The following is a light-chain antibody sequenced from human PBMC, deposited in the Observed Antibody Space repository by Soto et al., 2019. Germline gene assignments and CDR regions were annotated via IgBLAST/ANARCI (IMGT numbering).Light chain of an antibody. CDR3: SSYTISSLPSG. V-gene: IGLV2-14*01. CDR1: SSDVGGYNY. CDR2: DVS. Sequence: QSALTQPASVSGSPGQSITISCPVTSSDVGGYNYVSWYQQHPDKAPKLMIYDVSNRPSGVSNRFSGSKSGNTASLTISGLQAEDEAYYYCSSYTISSLPSGLGTGIKVTVL. J-gene: IGLJ1*01.